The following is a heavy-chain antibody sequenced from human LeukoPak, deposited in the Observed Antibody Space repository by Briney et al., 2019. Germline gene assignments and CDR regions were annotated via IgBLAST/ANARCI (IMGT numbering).Heavy chain of an antibody. J-gene: IGHJ4*02. CDR2: ISGSGDGT. Sequence: GGSLRLSCAASGFTVSSNYMSWVRQAPGKGLEWVSGISGSGDGTYYADSVKGRFTISRDNSKNTLYLQVNSLRAEDTAIFYCAKSVSATKGYFDYWGQGTLVTVSS. CDR3: AKSVSATKGYFDY. D-gene: IGHD6-19*01. V-gene: IGHV3-23*01. CDR1: GFTVSSNY.